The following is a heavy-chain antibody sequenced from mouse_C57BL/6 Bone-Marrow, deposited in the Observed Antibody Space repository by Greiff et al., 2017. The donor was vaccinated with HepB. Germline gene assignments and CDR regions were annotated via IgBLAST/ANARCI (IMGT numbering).Heavy chain of an antibody. J-gene: IGHJ1*03. CDR2: IDPSDSYT. Sequence: QVQLQQPGAELVMPGASVKLSCKASGYTFTSYWMHWVKQRPGQGLEWIGEIDPSDSYTNYNQKFKGKSTLTVDKSSSTAYMQLSSLTSEDSAVYYCARDDYYGSRGYFDVWGTGTTVTVSS. CDR1: GYTFTSYW. D-gene: IGHD1-1*01. V-gene: IGHV1-69*01. CDR3: ARDDYYGSRGYFDV.